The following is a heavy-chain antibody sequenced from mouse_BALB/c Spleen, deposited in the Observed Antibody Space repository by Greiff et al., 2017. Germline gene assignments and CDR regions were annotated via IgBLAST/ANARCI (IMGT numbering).Heavy chain of an antibody. D-gene: IGHD1-1*01. Sequence: QVQLQQSGPGLVQPSQSLSITCTVSGFSLTSYGVHWVRQSPGKGLEWLGVIWSGGSTDYNAAFISRLSISKDNSKSQVFFKMNSLQANDTAIYYCARIGYGSSSFAYWGQGTLVTVSA. J-gene: IGHJ3*01. V-gene: IGHV2-2*02. CDR2: IWSGGST. CDR3: ARIGYGSSSFAY. CDR1: GFSLTSYG.